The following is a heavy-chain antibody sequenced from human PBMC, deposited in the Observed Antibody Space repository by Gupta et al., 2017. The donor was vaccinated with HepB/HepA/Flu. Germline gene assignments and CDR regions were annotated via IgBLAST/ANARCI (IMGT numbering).Heavy chain of an antibody. Sequence: QVQLQQWGAGLLQPSETLSLTCAAYVGSFSGSSWSWIRQPPGKGLEWIGEINHSGSTNYNPSLKSRVTISVDTSKNQFSLKLSSVTAADTAVYYCARGRGIAVAGSIDYWGQGTLVTVSS. CDR2: INHSGST. CDR3: ARGRGIAVAGSIDY. J-gene: IGHJ4*02. V-gene: IGHV4-34*01. D-gene: IGHD6-19*01. CDR1: VGSFSGSS.